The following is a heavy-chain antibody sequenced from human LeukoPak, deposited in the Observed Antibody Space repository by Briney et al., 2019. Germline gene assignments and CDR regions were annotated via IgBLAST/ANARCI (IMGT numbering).Heavy chain of an antibody. CDR3: ARVLRNDYGDYAVDY. Sequence: PGKSLRLSCAASGFTFSDYDMHWVRQAPGKGLEWVAVIWYDGSNKYYADSVRGRFTISRDNSKNTLRLQMNSLRAEDTAVYYCARVLRNDYGDYAVDYWGHGTLVTVSS. D-gene: IGHD4-17*01. CDR1: GFTFSDYD. V-gene: IGHV3-33*01. CDR2: IWYDGSNK. J-gene: IGHJ4*01.